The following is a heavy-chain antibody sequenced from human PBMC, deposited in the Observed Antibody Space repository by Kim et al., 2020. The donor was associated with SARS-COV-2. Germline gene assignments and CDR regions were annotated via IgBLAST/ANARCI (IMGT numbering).Heavy chain of an antibody. Sequence: SETLSLTCTVSGDSISTYNYHWNWIRQSPGKGLEWIAYVHSSGNTNSNPSLRSRVTVSRDLSKNEFSLTLKSVTAADAAVYYCVGARAYSSAWYESWGQGILVTVSS. D-gene: IGHD6-19*01. CDR2: VHSSGNT. V-gene: IGHV4-59*13. J-gene: IGHJ5*01. CDR3: VGARAYSSAWYES. CDR1: GDSISTYNYH.